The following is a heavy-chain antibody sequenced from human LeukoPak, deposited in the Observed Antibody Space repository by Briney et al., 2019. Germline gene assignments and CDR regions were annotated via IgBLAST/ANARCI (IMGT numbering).Heavy chain of an antibody. CDR2: IIPIFGTA. CDR1: GGTFSSYA. Sequence: ASVKVSCKASGGTFSSYAISWVRQAPGQGLEWMGGIIPIFGTANYAQKFQGRVTITTDESTSTAYMELSRLTSEDTAVYYCARSRGYCSTNSCHWDYYYYMDVWGKGTTVTVSS. CDR3: ARSRGYCSTNSCHWDYYYYMDV. V-gene: IGHV1-69*05. J-gene: IGHJ6*03. D-gene: IGHD2-2*01.